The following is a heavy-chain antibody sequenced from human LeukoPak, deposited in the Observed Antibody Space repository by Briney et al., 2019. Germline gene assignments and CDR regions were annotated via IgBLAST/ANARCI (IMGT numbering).Heavy chain of an antibody. D-gene: IGHD3-10*01. V-gene: IGHV1-2*02. CDR3: VRGPPYGSRSDYFDY. CDR2: INPNSGGT. Sequence: ASVKVSCKASGYTFTGYYMHWVRQAPGQGLEWMGWINPNSGGTNYAQKFQGRVTMTRDTSISTAYMELSRLRSDDTAVYYCVRGPPYGSRSDYFDYWGQGTLVTVSS. CDR1: GYTFTGYY. J-gene: IGHJ4*02.